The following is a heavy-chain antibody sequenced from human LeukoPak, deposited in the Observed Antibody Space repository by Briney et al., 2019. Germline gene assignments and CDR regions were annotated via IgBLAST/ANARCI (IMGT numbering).Heavy chain of an antibody. V-gene: IGHV3-30*04. CDR2: ISYDGSNK. Sequence: GGSLRLSCAASGLTFSSYAMHWVRQAPGKGLEWVAVISYDGSNKYYADSVKGRFTISRDNSKNTLYLQMNSLRAEDTAVYYCATYYYDSSGYRSDFDYWGQGTLVTVSS. D-gene: IGHD3-22*01. J-gene: IGHJ4*02. CDR3: ATYYYDSSGYRSDFDY. CDR1: GLTFSSYA.